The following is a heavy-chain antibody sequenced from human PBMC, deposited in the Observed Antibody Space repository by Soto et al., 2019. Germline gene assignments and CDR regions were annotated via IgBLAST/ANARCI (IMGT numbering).Heavy chain of an antibody. CDR3: ARYDSSGYYWPYYYYGMDV. D-gene: IGHD3-22*01. CDR1: GFTFSSYG. CDR2: ISYDGSNK. V-gene: IGHV3-30*03. Sequence: PGGSLRLSCAASGFTFSSYGMHWVRQAPGKGLEWVAVISYDGSNKYYADSVKGRFTIPRDNSKNSLYLQMNSLRAEDTAVYYCARYDSSGYYWPYYYYGMDVWGQGTTVTVSS. J-gene: IGHJ6*02.